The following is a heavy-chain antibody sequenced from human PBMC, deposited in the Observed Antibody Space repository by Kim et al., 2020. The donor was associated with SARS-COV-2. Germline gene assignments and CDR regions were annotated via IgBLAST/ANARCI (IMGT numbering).Heavy chain of an antibody. Sequence: SETLSLTCAVYGGSLSGYYWYWIRQPPGKGLEWIGEINHSGSTNYNPSLKRRVTISVDTSKNQFSLKLSSVTAADTSVYYCARGPIGFGELLPVDYWGQGTLVTVSS. CDR1: GGSLSGYY. CDR2: INHSGST. D-gene: IGHD3-10*01. CDR3: ARGPIGFGELLPVDY. V-gene: IGHV4-34*01. J-gene: IGHJ4*02.